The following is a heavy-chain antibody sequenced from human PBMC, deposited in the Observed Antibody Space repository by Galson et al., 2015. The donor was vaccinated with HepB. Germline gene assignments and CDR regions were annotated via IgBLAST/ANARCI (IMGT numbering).Heavy chain of an antibody. CDR1: GYTFTSYA. Sequence: SGYTFTSYAMHWVRQAPGQRLEWMGWINAGNGNTKYSQKFQGRVTITRDTSASTAYMELSSLRSEDTAVYYCARGGLLWFREPNGWFDPWGQGTLVTVSS. CDR2: INAGNGNT. CDR3: ARGGLLWFREPNGWFDP. D-gene: IGHD3-10*01. J-gene: IGHJ5*02. V-gene: IGHV1-3*01.